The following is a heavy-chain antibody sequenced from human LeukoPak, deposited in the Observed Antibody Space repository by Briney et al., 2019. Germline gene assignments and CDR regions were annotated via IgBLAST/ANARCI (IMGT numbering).Heavy chain of an antibody. CDR3: ARGVGTSGWHTFDY. CDR1: GESVSSKNGA. V-gene: IGHV6-1*01. D-gene: IGHD6-19*01. CDR2: TYYRSKWYT. Sequence: SQTLSLTCAISGESVSSKNGAWNWIRQSPSGGLEWLGRTYYRSKWYTDYAVSMNVRITINPDTSKNQFSLQLNSVTPDDTAVYYCARGVGTSGWHTFDYWGQGTLVTVSS. J-gene: IGHJ4*02.